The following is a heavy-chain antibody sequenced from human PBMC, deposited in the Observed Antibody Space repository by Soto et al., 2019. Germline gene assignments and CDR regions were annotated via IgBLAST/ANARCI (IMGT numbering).Heavy chain of an antibody. V-gene: IGHV4-30-2*03. D-gene: IGHD3-16*01. CDR3: ARHHLHLGVGS. Sequence: PSETLSLTCAVSGGSISSGGYSWSWIRQPPGKGLEWIGYIYHSGSTYYNPSLKSRVTISVDTSKSQFSLKLSSVTAADTAVYYCARHHLHLGVGSWGQGTGVAVS. CDR1: GGSISSGGYS. J-gene: IGHJ4*02. CDR2: IYHSGST.